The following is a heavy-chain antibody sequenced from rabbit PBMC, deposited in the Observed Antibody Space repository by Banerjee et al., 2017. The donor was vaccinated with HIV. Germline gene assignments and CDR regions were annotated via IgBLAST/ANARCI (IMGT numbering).Heavy chain of an antibody. CDR3: ARDLAGVIGWNFDL. J-gene: IGHJ4*01. D-gene: IGHD4-1*01. V-gene: IGHV1S45*01. CDR2: IYDDSGNT. CDR1: GLTLSSYW. Sequence: QEQLVESGGDMVKPEGSLTLTCTASGLTLSSYWVCWVRQVPGKGLEWIACIYDDSGNTFYASWAKGRFTISRTSSTTVALQMTSLTAADTATYFCARDLAGVIGWNFDLWGQGTLVTVS.